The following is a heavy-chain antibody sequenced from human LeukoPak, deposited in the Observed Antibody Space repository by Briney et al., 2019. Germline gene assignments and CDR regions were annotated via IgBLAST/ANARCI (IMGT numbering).Heavy chain of an antibody. J-gene: IGHJ4*02. Sequence: GGSLRLSCAASGFTFSSYWMSWVRQAPGKGLEWVSGISDSGGSTFYTDSVRGRFTISRDNSKNTLYLQMNSLRAEDTALYYCAKKNDINDYEYYFDYWGQGTLVTVSS. CDR2: ISDSGGST. V-gene: IGHV3-23*01. CDR1: GFTFSSYW. CDR3: AKKNDINDYEYYFDY. D-gene: IGHD4-17*01.